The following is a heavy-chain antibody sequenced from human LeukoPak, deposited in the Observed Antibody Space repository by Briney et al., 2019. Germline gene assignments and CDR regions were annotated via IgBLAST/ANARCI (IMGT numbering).Heavy chain of an antibody. D-gene: IGHD3-10*01. Sequence: AGRSLRLSCAASGFTFSSYGMHWVRQAPGKGLEWVAVIWYGGSNKYYADSVKGRFTISRDNSKNTLYLQMNSLRAEDTAVYYCARDMVLVTVNYGMDVWGQGTTVTVSS. CDR3: ARDMVLVTVNYGMDV. V-gene: IGHV3-33*01. J-gene: IGHJ6*02. CDR2: IWYGGSNK. CDR1: GFTFSSYG.